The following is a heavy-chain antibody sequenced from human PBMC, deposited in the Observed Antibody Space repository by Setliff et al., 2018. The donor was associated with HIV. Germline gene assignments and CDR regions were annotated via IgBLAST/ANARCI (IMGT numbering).Heavy chain of an antibody. CDR1: GYTFTDYF. CDR3: ARQLSNSFDY. D-gene: IGHD1-1*01. CDR2: ISPDNANT. J-gene: IGHJ4*02. V-gene: IGHV1-2*02. Sequence: VTVSCKSSGYTFTDYFMHWVRQAPGQGLEWMGWISPDNANTRISQRFRGGVTMTRDRSINTAYMEFSGLTSDDTAIYYCARQLSNSFDYWGQGTLVTVSS.